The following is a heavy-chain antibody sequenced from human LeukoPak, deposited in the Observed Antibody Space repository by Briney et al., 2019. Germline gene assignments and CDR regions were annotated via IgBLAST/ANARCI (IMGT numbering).Heavy chain of an antibody. CDR2: IYIGGST. J-gene: IGHJ4*02. V-gene: IGHV3-53*01. D-gene: IGHD2/OR15-2a*01. CDR1: ALTVSSHY. CDR3: ERDSPIGYFHL. Sequence: QSGRSLTPAWAVSALTVSSHYMSWVRLAPGEGRGWVSVIYIGGSTSFATPVKGRLTSSRDNSKTTLYLQMNSLRPEDPALYSCERDSPIGYFHLWGQGTLVSVST.